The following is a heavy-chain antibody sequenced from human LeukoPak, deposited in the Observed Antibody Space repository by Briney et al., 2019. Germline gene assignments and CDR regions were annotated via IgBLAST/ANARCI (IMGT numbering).Heavy chain of an antibody. Sequence: SETLSLTCTVSGGALSSYHWSWLRQSPGRGLEWLGHISYRGNTDYNPALKSRVTISVDMFYNQFSLKLSSVTAADTAVYYCAGTYYFDSSGHYFGGNGFDIWGQGTMVTVSS. CDR2: ISYRGNT. V-gene: IGHV4-59*12. CDR3: AGTYYFDSSGHYFGGNGFDI. D-gene: IGHD3-22*01. J-gene: IGHJ3*02. CDR1: GGALSSYH.